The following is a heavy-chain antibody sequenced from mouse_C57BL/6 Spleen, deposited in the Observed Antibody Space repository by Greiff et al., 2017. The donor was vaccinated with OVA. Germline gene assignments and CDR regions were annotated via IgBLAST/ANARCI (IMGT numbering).Heavy chain of an antibody. D-gene: IGHD2-3*01. CDR2: IWSGGST. Sequence: VMLVESGPGLVQPSQSLSITCTVSGFSLTSYGVHWVRQSPGKGLEWLGVIWSGGSTDYNAAFISRLSISKDNSKSQVFFKMNSLQADDTAIYYCATWGYDGYYVGYFDVWGTGTTVTVSS. CDR3: ATWGYDGYYVGYFDV. CDR1: GFSLTSYG. V-gene: IGHV2-2*01. J-gene: IGHJ1*03.